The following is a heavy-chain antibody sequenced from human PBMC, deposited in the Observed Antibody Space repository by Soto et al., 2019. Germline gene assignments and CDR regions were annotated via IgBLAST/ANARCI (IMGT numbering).Heavy chain of an antibody. Sequence: EVQLLESGGGLVQPGGSLRLSCVASGFTFSSYAMNWVRQAPGKGLEWVSGIGGSGDSTYYADSVKGRFTISRDNSWNTLYLQMNSLRVEDTAVYFCAKDRAPAGYDLFWYFELWGRGTLVTVSS. CDR1: GFTFSSYA. CDR3: AKDRAPAGYDLFWYFEL. V-gene: IGHV3-23*01. D-gene: IGHD5-12*01. CDR2: IGGSGDST. J-gene: IGHJ2*01.